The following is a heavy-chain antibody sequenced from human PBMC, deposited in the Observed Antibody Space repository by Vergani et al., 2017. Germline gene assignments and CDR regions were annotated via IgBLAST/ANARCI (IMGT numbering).Heavy chain of an antibody. J-gene: IGHJ4*02. V-gene: IGHV3-21*01. D-gene: IGHD5-12*01. CDR3: ARHVGYGSY. CDR2: ISSSSSYI. Sequence: EVQLVESGGGLVKPGGSLRLSCAASGFTFSSYSMNWVRQAPGKGLEWVSSISSSSSYIHYADSVKGRFTISRDNAKNSLYLQMNSLRAEDTAVYYCARHVGYGSYWGQGTLVTVSS. CDR1: GFTFSSYS.